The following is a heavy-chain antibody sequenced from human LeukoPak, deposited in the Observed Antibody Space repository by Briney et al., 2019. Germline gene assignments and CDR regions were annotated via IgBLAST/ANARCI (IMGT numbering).Heavy chain of an antibody. J-gene: IGHJ4*02. V-gene: IGHV3-23*01. Sequence: GGSPRLSCAASGFTFSSYAMTWVRQAPGKGLQWVSAISGGGVSTYYADSVKGRFTISRDNSKNTLFLQIDSLRAEDTALYYCAKDEVLSQYCSGGSCSPFDYWGQGTLVTVSS. D-gene: IGHD2-15*01. CDR3: AKDEVLSQYCSGGSCSPFDY. CDR2: ISGGGVST. CDR1: GFTFSSYA.